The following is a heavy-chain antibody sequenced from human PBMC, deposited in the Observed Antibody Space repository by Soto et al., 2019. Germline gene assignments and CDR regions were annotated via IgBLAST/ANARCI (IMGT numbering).Heavy chain of an antibody. V-gene: IGHV1-46*01. Sequence: GASVKVSCKASGYTFTSYGISWVRQAPGQGLEWMGIINPSGGSTSYAQKFQGRVTMTRDTSTSTVYMKLSSLRSEDTAVYYCARGVVSFWSGYYSRSYYGMDVWGQGTTVTVSS. D-gene: IGHD3-3*01. CDR2: INPSGGST. CDR3: ARGVVSFWSGYYSRSYYGMDV. J-gene: IGHJ6*02. CDR1: GYTFTSYG.